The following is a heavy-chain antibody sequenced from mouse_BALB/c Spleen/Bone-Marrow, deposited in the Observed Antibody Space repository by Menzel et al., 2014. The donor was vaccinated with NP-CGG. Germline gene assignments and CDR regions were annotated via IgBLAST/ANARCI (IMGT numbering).Heavy chain of an antibody. J-gene: IGHJ2*01. V-gene: IGHV14-3*02. CDR2: IDPANGNT. CDR3: ARNYGSSLDY. CDR1: GFNIEDSY. D-gene: IGHD1-1*01. Sequence: EVQLVESGAEIVKPGASVKSSCTTSGFNIEDSYIYWMKQRPEQGLEWIGRIDPANGNTKYDPKFQGKATITVDTSSATAYLLLSSLTSEDTAVYYCARNYGSSLDYWGQGTTLTVSS.